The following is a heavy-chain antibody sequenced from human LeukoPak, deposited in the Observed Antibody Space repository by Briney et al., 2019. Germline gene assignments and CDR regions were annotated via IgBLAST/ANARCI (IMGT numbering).Heavy chain of an antibody. J-gene: IGHJ6*03. V-gene: IGHV7-4-1*02. CDR3: ARGPEVFPFYYYYYMDV. Sequence: ASVKVSCRASGYTFTSYAMNWVRQAPGQGLEWMGWINTNTGNPTYAQGFTGRFVFSLDTSVSTAYLQISSLKAEDTAVYYCARGPEVFPFYYYYYMDVWGKGTTVTVSS. CDR1: GYTFTSYA. CDR2: INTNTGNP.